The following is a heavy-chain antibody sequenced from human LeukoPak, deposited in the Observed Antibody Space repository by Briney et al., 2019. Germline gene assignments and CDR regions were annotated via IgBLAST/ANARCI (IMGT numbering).Heavy chain of an antibody. CDR3: ASEDTAMVKVPDY. CDR2: ISSSSSYT. Sequence: GGSLRLSCAASGFTFSSYSMNWVRQAPGKGLEWVSSISSSSSYTYYADSVKGRFTISRDNAKNSLYLQMNSLRAEDTAVYYCASEDTAMVKVPDYWGQGTLVTVSS. J-gene: IGHJ4*02. D-gene: IGHD5-18*01. V-gene: IGHV3-21*01. CDR1: GFTFSSYS.